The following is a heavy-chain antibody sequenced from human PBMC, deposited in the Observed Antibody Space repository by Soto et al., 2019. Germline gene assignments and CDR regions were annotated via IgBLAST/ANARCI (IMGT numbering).Heavy chain of an antibody. CDR2: ISSSSSTI. CDR1: GFTFSSYS. V-gene: IGHV3-48*02. Sequence: EVQLVESGGGLVQPGGSLRLSCAASGFTFSSYSMNWVRQAPGKGLEWVSYISSSSSTIYYADSVKDRFTISRDNAKNSLYLQMNSLRDEATAVYYCARESAALNWFDPWGQGTLVTVSS. D-gene: IGHD2-2*01. CDR3: ARESAALNWFDP. J-gene: IGHJ5*02.